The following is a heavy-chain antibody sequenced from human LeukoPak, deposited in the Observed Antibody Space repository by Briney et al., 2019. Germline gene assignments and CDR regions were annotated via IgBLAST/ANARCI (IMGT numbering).Heavy chain of an antibody. V-gene: IGHV1-8*01. Sequence: GASVKVSCKASGYTFTSYDINWVRQATGQGLEWMGWINPNSGNTGYAQNFQGRVTITRNTPLSTAYMELGSLRSEDTAVYYCARTPPGGDVDHWGQGTLVTVSS. J-gene: IGHJ4*02. CDR1: GYTFTSYD. CDR2: INPNSGNT. CDR3: ARTPPGGDVDH. D-gene: IGHD3-16*01.